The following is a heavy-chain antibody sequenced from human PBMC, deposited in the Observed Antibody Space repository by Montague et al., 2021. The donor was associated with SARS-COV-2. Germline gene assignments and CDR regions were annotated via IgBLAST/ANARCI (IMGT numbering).Heavy chain of an antibody. Sequence: CAISGDSVSGNGAAWNWIRQSPSRGLEWLGRTYYRSKWYNDYAVSVKSRITINPDTSKNQFSLQLNSVTPEDTAVYYCARGSSGYYTPRPFDYWGQGTLVTVSP. D-gene: IGHD3-22*01. CDR3: ARGSSGYYTPRPFDY. V-gene: IGHV6-1*01. CDR2: TYYRSKWYN. J-gene: IGHJ4*02. CDR1: GDSVSGNGAA.